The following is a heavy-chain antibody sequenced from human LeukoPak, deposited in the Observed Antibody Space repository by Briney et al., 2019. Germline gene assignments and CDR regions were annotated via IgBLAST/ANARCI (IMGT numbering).Heavy chain of an antibody. D-gene: IGHD2-2*01. J-gene: IGHJ4*02. CDR3: ARDGIEVVPAANERRPGEFDY. Sequence: ASVKVSCKASGYTFTGYYMHWVRQAPGQGLEWMGWINPNSGGTNYAQKFQGRVTMTRDTSISTAYMELSRLRSDDTAVYYCARDGIEVVPAANERRPGEFDYWGQGTLVTVSS. V-gene: IGHV1-2*02. CDR1: GYTFTGYY. CDR2: INPNSGGT.